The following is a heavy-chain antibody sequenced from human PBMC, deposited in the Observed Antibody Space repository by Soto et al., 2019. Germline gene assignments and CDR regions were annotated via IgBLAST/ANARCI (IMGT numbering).Heavy chain of an antibody. CDR2: IRGSGGST. CDR3: AKERTYYYGSGSYHHHGMDV. CDR1: GFTFSSYA. Sequence: EVQLLESGGGLVQPGGSLRLSCAASGFTFSSYAMSWVRQAPGKGLEWVSSIRGSGGSTQYADSVKGRFTISRDNSKNTLYLQMNSLRSEDTAVYYCAKERTYYYGSGSYHHHGMDVWGQGTTVTVSS. J-gene: IGHJ6*02. D-gene: IGHD3-10*01. V-gene: IGHV3-23*01.